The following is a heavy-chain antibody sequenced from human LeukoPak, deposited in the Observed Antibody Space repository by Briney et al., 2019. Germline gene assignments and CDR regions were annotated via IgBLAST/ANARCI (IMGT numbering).Heavy chain of an antibody. V-gene: IGHV3-30-3*01. Sequence: PGGSLRLSCAASGFTFSSYAMHWVRQAPGKGLEWVAVISYDGSNKYYADSVKGRFTISRDNSKNTLYLQMNSLRAEDTAVYYCARGRFGSGSYYMAYFDYWGQGTLVTVSS. CDR1: GFTFSSYA. D-gene: IGHD3-10*01. J-gene: IGHJ4*02. CDR3: ARGRFGSGSYYMAYFDY. CDR2: ISYDGSNK.